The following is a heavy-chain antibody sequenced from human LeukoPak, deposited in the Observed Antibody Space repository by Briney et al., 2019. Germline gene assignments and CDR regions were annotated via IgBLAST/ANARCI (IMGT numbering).Heavy chain of an antibody. CDR2: ISGSGGST. Sequence: HPGGSLRLSCAASGFTFSSYWMSWVRQAPGKGLEWVSAISGSGGSTYYADSVKGRFTISRDNSKNTLYLQMNSLRAEDTAVYYCAKNIYGSGSYLGYWGQGTLVTVSS. D-gene: IGHD3-10*01. CDR1: GFTFSSYW. J-gene: IGHJ4*02. V-gene: IGHV3-23*01. CDR3: AKNIYGSGSYLGY.